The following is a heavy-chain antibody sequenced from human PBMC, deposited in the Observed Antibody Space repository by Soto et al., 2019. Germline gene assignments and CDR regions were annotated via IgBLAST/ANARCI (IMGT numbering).Heavy chain of an antibody. CDR2: MYNTGST. CDR1: GGSISGYY. CDR3: ARDLWGYCGTDCYPLDV. D-gene: IGHD2-21*02. J-gene: IGHJ6*02. Sequence: SETLSLTCTVSGGSISGYYWSWIRQPPGKGLEWIGYMYNTGSTVYNPSFKSRVTIPVDTSKSQFSLRLNSVTAADTAVYYCARDLWGYCGTDCYPLDVWGQGTTVT. V-gene: IGHV4-59*01.